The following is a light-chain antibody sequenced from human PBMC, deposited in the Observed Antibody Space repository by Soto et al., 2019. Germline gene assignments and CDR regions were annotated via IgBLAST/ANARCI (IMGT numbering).Light chain of an antibody. J-gene: IGKJ5*01. CDR3: QQYGSSPIT. CDR1: QSVSSSY. Sequence: EIVLTQSPGTLSLSPGERSTVSCRASQSVSSSYLAWYQQKPGQAPRLLIYGASSRATGIPDRFSGSGSGTDFILSISRLEPEDFAVYYCQQYGSSPITFGQGTRQEIK. CDR2: GAS. V-gene: IGKV3-20*01.